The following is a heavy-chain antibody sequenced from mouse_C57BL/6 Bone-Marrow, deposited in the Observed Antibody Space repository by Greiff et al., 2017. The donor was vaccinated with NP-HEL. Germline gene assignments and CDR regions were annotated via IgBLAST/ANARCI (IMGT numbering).Heavy chain of an antibody. V-gene: IGHV6-6*01. D-gene: IGHD1-1*01. J-gene: IGHJ4*01. CDR3: TSLITTVVGAMDY. CDR2: IRNKANNHAT. Sequence: EVKLMESGGGLVQPGGSMKLSCAASGFTFSDAWMDWVRQSPEKGLEWVAEIRNKANNHATYYAESVKGRFTISRDDSKSSVYLQMNSLRAEDTGIYYCTSLITTVVGAMDYWGQGTSVTVSS. CDR1: GFTFSDAW.